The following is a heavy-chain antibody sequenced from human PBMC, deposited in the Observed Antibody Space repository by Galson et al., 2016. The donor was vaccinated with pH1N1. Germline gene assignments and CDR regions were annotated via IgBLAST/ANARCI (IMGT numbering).Heavy chain of an antibody. V-gene: IGHV3-23*01. CDR3: AKDTAMAVSGYFDY. CDR2: IRSSGGKT. Sequence: SLRLSCAASGFTFSRYAMSWVRQAPGKGLEWVSGIRSSGGKTYSADSVKGRFTISRDNSKNTLYLQMNSLRVEDTAVYFCAKDTAMAVSGYFDYWGQGILVTVSS. CDR1: GFTFSRYA. D-gene: IGHD5-18*01. J-gene: IGHJ4*02.